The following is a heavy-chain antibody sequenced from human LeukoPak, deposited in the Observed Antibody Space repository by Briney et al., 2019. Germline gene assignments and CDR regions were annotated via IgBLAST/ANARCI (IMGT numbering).Heavy chain of an antibody. V-gene: IGHV3-23*01. J-gene: IGHJ4*02. CDR2: ISGSGGST. D-gene: IGHD3-22*01. CDR1: GFTFSSYA. CDR3: AKASHYDNSGYQYYFDY. Sequence: GGSLRLSCAASGFTFSSYAMSWVRQAPGKGLNWVSAISGSGGSTYYADSVKGRFTISRDNSKNTLYLQVNSLRAEDTAVYYCAKASHYDNSGYQYYFDYWGQGTMVTVSS.